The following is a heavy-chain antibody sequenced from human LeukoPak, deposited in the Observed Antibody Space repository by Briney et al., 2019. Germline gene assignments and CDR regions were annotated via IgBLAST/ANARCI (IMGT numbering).Heavy chain of an antibody. CDR2: IYPGDSDT. Sequence: GYSXTXXWIGWVRQXPGKGLEWMGIIYPGDSDTRYSPSFQGQVTISADKSISTAYLQWSSLKASDAAMYYCARLKDSSGYPQYYFDYWGQGTLVTVSS. D-gene: IGHD3-22*01. CDR3: ARLKDSSGYPQYYFDY. CDR1: GYSXTXXW. J-gene: IGHJ4*02. V-gene: IGHV5-51*01.